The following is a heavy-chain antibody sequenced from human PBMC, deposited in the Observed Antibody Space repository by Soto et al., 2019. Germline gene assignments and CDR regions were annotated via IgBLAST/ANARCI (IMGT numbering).Heavy chain of an antibody. D-gene: IGHD2-2*01. CDR3: ARWGRYCSSTSCQEIDY. Sequence: QVQLVQSGAEVKKPGSSVKVSCKASGGTFSSYTISWVRQAPGQGLEWMGRIIPILGIANYAQKFQGRVTITADKSTSTAYTELSSRRSEDTAVYYCARWGRYCSSTSCQEIDYWGQGTLVTVSS. V-gene: IGHV1-69*02. CDR2: IIPILGIA. CDR1: GGTFSSYT. J-gene: IGHJ4*02.